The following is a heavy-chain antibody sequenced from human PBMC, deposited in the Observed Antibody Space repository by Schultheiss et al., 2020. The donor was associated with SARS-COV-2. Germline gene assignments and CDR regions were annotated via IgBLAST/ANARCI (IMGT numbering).Heavy chain of an antibody. V-gene: IGHV3-30*18. D-gene: IGHD3-9*01. CDR3: AKCRGRYFDWLSDAIDI. J-gene: IGHJ3*02. CDR2: ISYDGSNK. Sequence: GGSLRLSCAASGFTFSSYAMHWVRQAPGKGLEWVAVISYDGSNKYYADSVKGRFTISRDNSNNTLYLQVNSLRAEDTAVYYCAKCRGRYFDWLSDAIDIWGQGTMVTVSS. CDR1: GFTFSSYA.